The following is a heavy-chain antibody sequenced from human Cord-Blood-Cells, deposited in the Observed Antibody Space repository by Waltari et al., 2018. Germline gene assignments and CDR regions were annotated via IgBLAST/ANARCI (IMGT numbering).Heavy chain of an antibody. D-gene: IGHD2-21*02. Sequence: QVQLVQPGAEVKKPGASVNVSCKVSGYTLTELSMPWVRQAPGKGLEWMGGFDPEDGETIYAQKFQGRVTMTEDTSTDTAYMELSSLRSEDTAVYYCATAAVVTPHPYYYGMDVWGQGTTVTVSS. V-gene: IGHV1-24*01. CDR1: GYTLTELS. CDR3: ATAAVVTPHPYYYGMDV. J-gene: IGHJ6*02. CDR2: FDPEDGET.